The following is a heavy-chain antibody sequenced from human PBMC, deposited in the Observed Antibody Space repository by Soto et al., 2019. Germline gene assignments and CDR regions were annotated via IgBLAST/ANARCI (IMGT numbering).Heavy chain of an antibody. CDR2: MNPNSGNT. V-gene: IGHV1-8*01. J-gene: IGHJ4*02. CDR1: GYTFTSYD. D-gene: IGHD1-7*01. Sequence: ASVKVSCKASGYTFTSYDINWVRQATGQGLEWMGWMNPNSGNTGYAQKFQGRVTMTRNTSISTAYMELSSLRSEDTAVYYCAKDYELELRVDFDYWGQGTLVTVSS. CDR3: AKDYELELRVDFDY.